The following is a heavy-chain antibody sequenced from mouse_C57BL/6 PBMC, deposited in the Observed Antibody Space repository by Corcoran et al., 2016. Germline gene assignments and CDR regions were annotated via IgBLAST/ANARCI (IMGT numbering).Heavy chain of an antibody. J-gene: IGHJ1*03. Sequence: QVQLQQSGAEQVKPGASVKISCKASGYAFSSNWMNWVKQRPGKGLEWIGQIYPGDGDTNYNGKFKGKATLTADKSSSTAYMQLSSLTSEDSAVYFCARVGDWYFDVWGTVTTVTVSS. D-gene: IGHD4-1*01. CDR1: GYAFSSNW. V-gene: IGHV1-80*01. CDR2: IYPGDGDT. CDR3: ARVGDWYFDV.